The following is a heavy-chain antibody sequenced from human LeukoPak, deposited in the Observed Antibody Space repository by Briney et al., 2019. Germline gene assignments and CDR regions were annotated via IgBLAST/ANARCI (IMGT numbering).Heavy chain of an antibody. D-gene: IGHD3-22*01. Sequence: GASLRLSCAASGLTFSAYAVTWVRQAPGKGLEWVSAISGSAARTYYADSVKGRFTISRDNSKNTVYLQMNSLRAEDTAVYYCAKRYPYDSSTYAFDYWGQGTLVTVSS. CDR2: ISGSAART. CDR3: AKRYPYDSSTYAFDY. J-gene: IGHJ4*02. V-gene: IGHV3-23*01. CDR1: GLTFSAYA.